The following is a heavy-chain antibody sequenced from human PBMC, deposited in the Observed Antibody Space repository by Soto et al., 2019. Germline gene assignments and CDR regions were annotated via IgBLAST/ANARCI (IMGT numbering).Heavy chain of an antibody. V-gene: IGHV3-23*01. CDR1: GFTFSSYA. CDR2: ISGSGGST. D-gene: IGHD2-2*03. CDR3: AKDRLAIVVVPAATIK. J-gene: IGHJ4*02. Sequence: EVQLLESGGGLVQPGGSLRLSCAASGFTFSSYAMSWVRQAPGKGLEWVSAISGSGGSTYYADSVKGRFTISRDNSKNTLYLQMNSLRAEDTDVYYCAKDRLAIVVVPAATIKWGQGTLVTVSS.